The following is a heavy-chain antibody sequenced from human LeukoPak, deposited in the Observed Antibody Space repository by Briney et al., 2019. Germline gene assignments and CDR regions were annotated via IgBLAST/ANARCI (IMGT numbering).Heavy chain of an antibody. CDR3: AKLLKGYYDSSGYLDAFDI. Sequence: PGGSLRLSCVAPGFTCSSSPMSWVRPAPGKGPEWVSSLSGSGGIAYYADFVRGRFTISRDNSKNTLYLQVNSLGAEDTALYYCAKLLKGYYDSSGYLDAFDIWGQGTMVTVS. V-gene: IGHV3-23*01. J-gene: IGHJ3*02. D-gene: IGHD3-22*01. CDR2: LSGSGGIA. CDR1: GFTCSSSP.